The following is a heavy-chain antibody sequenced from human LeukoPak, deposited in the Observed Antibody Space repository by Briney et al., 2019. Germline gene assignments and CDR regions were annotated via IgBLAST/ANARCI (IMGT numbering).Heavy chain of an antibody. J-gene: IGHJ4*02. D-gene: IGHD3-22*01. V-gene: IGHV3-23*01. CDR2: ISGSGGIT. Sequence: GGSLRLPCVASGFTFSSYAMSWVRPAPGKGLEWVSAISGSGGITYYADSVKGRFTISRDNSKNTLYLQMNSLRAEDTAVYYCAEPEGGYYDIRPDWGQGTLVTVSS. CDR3: AEPEGGYYDIRPD. CDR1: GFTFSSYA.